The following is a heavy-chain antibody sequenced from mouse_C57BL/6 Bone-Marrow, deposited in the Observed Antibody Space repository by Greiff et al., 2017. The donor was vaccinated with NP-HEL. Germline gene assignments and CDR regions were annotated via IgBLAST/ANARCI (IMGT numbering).Heavy chain of an antibody. CDR2: IHPSDSDT. D-gene: IGHD2-2*01. V-gene: IGHV1-74*01. Sequence: QVQLQQPGAELVKPGASVKVSCKASGYTFTSYWMHWVKQRPGQGLEWIGRIHPSDSDTNYNQKFKGKATLTVDKSSSTAHMQLSSLTSEDSAVYYCAITYGYDAGAWFAYWGQGTLVTVSA. CDR3: AITYGYDAGAWFAY. J-gene: IGHJ3*01. CDR1: GYTFTSYW.